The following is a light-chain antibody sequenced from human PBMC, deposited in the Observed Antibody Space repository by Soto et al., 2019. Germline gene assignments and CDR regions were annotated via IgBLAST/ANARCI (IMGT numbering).Light chain of an antibody. Sequence: IQLTQSPSSLSASVGDRVTITCRASQGISSSLAWYQQKSGKAPKLLIYAASTLQSGVPSRFGGSGSGTDFTLTISSLQPVDFATYYCQQLYSYPRTFGQGTKVEIK. V-gene: IGKV1-9*01. CDR1: QGISSS. CDR2: AAS. J-gene: IGKJ1*01. CDR3: QQLYSYPRT.